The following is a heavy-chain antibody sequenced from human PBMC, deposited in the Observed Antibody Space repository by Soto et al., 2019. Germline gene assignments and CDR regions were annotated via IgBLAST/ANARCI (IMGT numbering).Heavy chain of an antibody. CDR1: GFTFSDYY. CDR2: ISSSGSTI. V-gene: IGHV3-11*01. CDR3: ARESLAYCGGDCYNGMDV. J-gene: IGHJ6*02. Sequence: LRLSCAASGFTFSDYYMSWIRQAPGKGLEWVSYISSSGSTIYYADSVKGRFTISRDNAKNSLYLQMNSLRAEDTAVYYCARESLAYCGGDCYNGMDVWGQGTTVTVSS. D-gene: IGHD2-21*02.